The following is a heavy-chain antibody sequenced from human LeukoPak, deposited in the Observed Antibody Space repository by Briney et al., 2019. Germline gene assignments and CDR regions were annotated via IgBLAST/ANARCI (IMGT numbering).Heavy chain of an antibody. CDR1: GGSISSYY. Sequence: SETLSLTCTVSGGSISSYYWSWIRQPPGKGLEWFGYIYYSGSTNYNPSLKSRVTISVDTSKNQFSLKLSSVIAADTAVYYCARTTEGYCSSASCFGFSYSYYMDVWGKGTTVTISS. V-gene: IGHV4-59*01. CDR2: IYYSGST. CDR3: ARTTEGYCSSASCFGFSYSYYMDV. J-gene: IGHJ6*03. D-gene: IGHD2-2*01.